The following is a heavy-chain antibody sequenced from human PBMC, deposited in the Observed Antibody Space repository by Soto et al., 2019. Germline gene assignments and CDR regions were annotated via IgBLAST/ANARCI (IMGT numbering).Heavy chain of an antibody. CDR3: AKEAKRPFSCSGGSCYGPTPYFDY. V-gene: IGHV3-7*01. D-gene: IGHD2-15*01. Sequence: GGSLRLSCAASGFTFSSYWMGWFRQAPGKGLEWVANIRQDGSNKYYADSVKGRFTISRDNSKNTLYLQMNSLRAEDTAVYYCAKEAKRPFSCSGGSCYGPTPYFDYWGQGTLVTVSS. CDR2: IRQDGSNK. J-gene: IGHJ4*02. CDR1: GFTFSSYW.